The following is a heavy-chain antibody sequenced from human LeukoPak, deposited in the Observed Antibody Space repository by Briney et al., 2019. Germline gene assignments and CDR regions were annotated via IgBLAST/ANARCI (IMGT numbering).Heavy chain of an antibody. D-gene: IGHD4-11*01. CDR2: IGSKANNYAT. J-gene: IGHJ5*02. CDR1: GFTFSGSV. V-gene: IGHV3-73*01. CDR3: TNASDAMDYSNYVRFDP. Sequence: GGSLILSCAASGFTFSGSVHWVRQASGKGLQWVGRIGSKANNYATAYTASVKGRFTISRDDSKNTAYLQMNSLTTEDTAVYYCTNASDAMDYSNYVRFDPWGQGTLVTVSS.